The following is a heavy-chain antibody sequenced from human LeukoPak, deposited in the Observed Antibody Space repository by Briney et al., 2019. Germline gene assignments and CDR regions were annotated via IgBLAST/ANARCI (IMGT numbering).Heavy chain of an antibody. CDR2: ISYDGSNK. CDR1: GFTFSSYA. Sequence: GGSLRLSCAASGFTFSSYAMHWVRQAPGKGLEWVAVISYDGSNKYYADSVKGRFTIPRDNAKNSLYLQMNSLRAEDTAVYYCARDSSDAFDIWGQGTMVTVSS. V-gene: IGHV3-30-3*01. D-gene: IGHD2-15*01. J-gene: IGHJ3*02. CDR3: ARDSSDAFDI.